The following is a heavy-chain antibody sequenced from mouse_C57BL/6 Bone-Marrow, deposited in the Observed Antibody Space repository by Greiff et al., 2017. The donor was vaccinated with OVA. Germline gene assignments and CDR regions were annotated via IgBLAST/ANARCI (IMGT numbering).Heavy chain of an antibody. V-gene: IGHV5-6*01. Sequence: EVKLMESGGDLVKPGGSLKLSCAAPGFTFSSYGMSWVRQTPDKRLEWVATISSGGSYTYYPDSVKGRFTISRDNAKNTLYLQMSSLKSEDTAVYYCARLRYSNYVAYWGQGTLVTVSA. D-gene: IGHD2-5*01. J-gene: IGHJ3*01. CDR1: GFTFSSYG. CDR3: ARLRYSNYVAY. CDR2: ISSGGSYT.